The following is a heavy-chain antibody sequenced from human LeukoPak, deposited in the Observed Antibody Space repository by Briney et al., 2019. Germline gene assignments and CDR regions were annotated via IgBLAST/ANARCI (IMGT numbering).Heavy chain of an antibody. CDR1: GGSVSSNGYF. CDR3: AREVTMVRGVRWFDP. J-gene: IGHJ5*02. D-gene: IGHD3-10*01. Sequence: PSETLSLTCTVSGGSVSSNGYFWNWIRQPPGKGLEWIGYIYHSGSTYYNPSLKSRVTISVDRSKNQFSLKLSSVTAADTAVYYCAREVTMVRGVRWFDPWGQGTLVTVSS. V-gene: IGHV4-30-2*01. CDR2: IYHSGST.